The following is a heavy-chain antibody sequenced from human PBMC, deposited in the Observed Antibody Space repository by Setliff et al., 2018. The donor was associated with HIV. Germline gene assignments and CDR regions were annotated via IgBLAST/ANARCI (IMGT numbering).Heavy chain of an antibody. D-gene: IGHD6-6*01. V-gene: IGHV3-23*01. CDR3: ARDASISSPYDAFDI. CDR1: GFTFSSCA. CDR2: ISDTGIST. J-gene: IGHJ3*02. Sequence: PGGSLRLSCAASGFTFSSCAMSWVRQAPGKGLEWVSAISDTGISTYYADSVKGRLTISRDNSKNTLYLQMGSLRAEDMAVYYCARDASISSPYDAFDIWGQGTMVTVSS.